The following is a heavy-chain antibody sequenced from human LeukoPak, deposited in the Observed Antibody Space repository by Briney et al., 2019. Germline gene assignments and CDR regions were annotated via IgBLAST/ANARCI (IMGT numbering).Heavy chain of an antibody. CDR2: INPNSGGT. CDR1: GYTFTGYY. Sequence: ASVKVSCKASGYTFTGYYMHWVRQVPGQGLEWMGWINPNSGGTKYAQKFQGRVTMTRDTSISTAYMELNRLRSDDTAVYYCARDPRGAADPFDYWGQGTLLTVSS. V-gene: IGHV1-2*02. CDR3: ARDPRGAADPFDY. J-gene: IGHJ4*02. D-gene: IGHD6-13*01.